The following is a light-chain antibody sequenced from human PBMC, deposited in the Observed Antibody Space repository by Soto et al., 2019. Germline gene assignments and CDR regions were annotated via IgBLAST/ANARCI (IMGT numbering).Light chain of an antibody. CDR2: SNN. V-gene: IGLV1-44*01. Sequence: QSVLTQPPSASGTPGQRVTISCSGSSSNIGSNTVNWYKQLPGTAPKLLIYSNNQRPSGVPDRFSGSKSGTSGSLAISGLQSGDEADYYCAAWDDSLNGPVFGGGTKLTVL. J-gene: IGLJ2*01. CDR1: SSNIGSNT. CDR3: AAWDDSLNGPV.